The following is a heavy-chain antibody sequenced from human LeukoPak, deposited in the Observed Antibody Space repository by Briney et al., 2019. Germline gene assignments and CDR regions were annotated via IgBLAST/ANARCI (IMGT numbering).Heavy chain of an antibody. CDR3: AAPATYGSGSFDFDY. Sequence: GGSLRLSCAASGFTFDDYAMHWVRQAPGKGLEWVSGISWNSGSIGYADSVKGRFTISRDNAKNSLYLQMNSLRAEDTAVYYCAAPATYGSGSFDFDYWGQGTLVTVSS. CDR2: ISWNSGSI. CDR1: GFTFDDYA. J-gene: IGHJ4*02. D-gene: IGHD3-10*01. V-gene: IGHV3-9*01.